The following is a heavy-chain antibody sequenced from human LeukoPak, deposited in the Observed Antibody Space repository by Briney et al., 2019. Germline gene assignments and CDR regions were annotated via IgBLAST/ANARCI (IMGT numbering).Heavy chain of an antibody. CDR2: IYYSGSI. CDR1: GGSISSYY. V-gene: IGHV4-59*01. D-gene: IGHD6-19*01. Sequence: PSETLSLTCTVSGGSISSYYWSWIRQPPGKGLEWIGYIYYSGSINYNPSLKSRVTISVDTSKNQFSLKLSSVTAADTAVYYCARNRKQWLIDYWGQGTLVTVSS. J-gene: IGHJ4*02. CDR3: ARNRKQWLIDY.